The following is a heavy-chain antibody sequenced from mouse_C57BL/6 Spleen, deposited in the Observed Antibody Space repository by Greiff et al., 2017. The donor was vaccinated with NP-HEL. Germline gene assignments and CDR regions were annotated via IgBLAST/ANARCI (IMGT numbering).Heavy chain of an antibody. V-gene: IGHV5-17*01. D-gene: IGHD2-5*01. CDR1: GFTFSDYG. J-gene: IGHJ4*01. Sequence: DVMLVESGGGLVKPGGSLKLSCAASGFTFSDYGMHWVRQAPEKGLEWVAYISSGSSTIYYADTVKGRFPISRDNAKNTLFLQMTSLRSEDTAMYYCARPPTYSTYAMDYWGQGTSVTVSS. CDR3: ARPPTYSTYAMDY. CDR2: ISSGSSTI.